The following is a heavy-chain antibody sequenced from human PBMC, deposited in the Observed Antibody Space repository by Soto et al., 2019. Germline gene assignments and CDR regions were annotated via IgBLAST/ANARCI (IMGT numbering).Heavy chain of an antibody. D-gene: IGHD1-26*01. Sequence: GGSLRLSCAASGFTFDDYGMSWARQAPGKGLEWVSGVNWNGGSTGYADSVKGRFTISRDNAKNSLYLQMNSLRAEDTAFYYCVRGASLNFDDWGQGTLVTVSS. J-gene: IGHJ4*02. CDR2: VNWNGGST. V-gene: IGHV3-20*04. CDR3: VRGASLNFDD. CDR1: GFTFDDYG.